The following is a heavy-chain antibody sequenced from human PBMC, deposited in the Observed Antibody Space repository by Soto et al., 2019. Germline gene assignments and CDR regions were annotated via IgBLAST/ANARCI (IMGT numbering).Heavy chain of an antibody. Sequence: TSETLSLTCSVSGGSIRNTNYHWGRIRQPPGKGLEWIGTLYYRGATDYNPSLKSRVTISVDTSKNQLSLNVTSVTAADTAVYYCFGVLAATLDYWGQGTLVTVSS. D-gene: IGHD2-15*01. CDR2: LYYRGAT. V-gene: IGHV4-39*01. CDR1: GGSIRNTNYH. CDR3: FGVLAATLDY. J-gene: IGHJ4*01.